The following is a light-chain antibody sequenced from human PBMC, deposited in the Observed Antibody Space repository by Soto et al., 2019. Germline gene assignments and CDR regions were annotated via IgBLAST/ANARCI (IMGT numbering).Light chain of an antibody. CDR3: QQHFGSPFT. CDR1: QSVSNNY. V-gene: IGKV3-20*01. Sequence: EIVLTQSPGTLSLSPGERATLSCRASQSVSNNYLAWYQQKPGQAPRLLIHDASSRATGIPDRFSGSGSGTDFTLTISRLEPADFEVYYCQQHFGSPFTFGPGTKVEIE. J-gene: IGKJ3*01. CDR2: DAS.